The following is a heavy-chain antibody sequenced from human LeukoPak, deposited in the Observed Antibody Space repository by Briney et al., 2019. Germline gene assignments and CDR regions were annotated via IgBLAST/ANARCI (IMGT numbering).Heavy chain of an antibody. CDR2: INPNSGGT. Sequence: ASVKVSCKASGYTFTGYYMHWVRQAPGQGLEWMGWINPNSGGTNYAQKFQGRVTMTRDTSISTAYMELSRLRSDDTAVYYCARKRDYDFWSGYSDGAFDIWGQGTMVTVSS. J-gene: IGHJ3*02. D-gene: IGHD3-3*01. CDR3: ARKRDYDFWSGYSDGAFDI. V-gene: IGHV1-2*02. CDR1: GYTFTGYY.